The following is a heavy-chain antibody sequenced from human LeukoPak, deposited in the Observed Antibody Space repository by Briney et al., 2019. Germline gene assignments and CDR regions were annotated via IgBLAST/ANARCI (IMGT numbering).Heavy chain of an antibody. D-gene: IGHD3-9*01. Sequence: GASVKVSCKASGYTFTSYDINWVRQATGQGLEWMGWMNPNSGNTGYAQKFQGRVTMTRNTSISTAYMELSSLRSEDTAVYYCARGAADILTGPDGLSDDAFDIWGQGTMVTVSS. CDR2: MNPNSGNT. J-gene: IGHJ3*02. CDR3: ARGAADILTGPDGLSDDAFDI. V-gene: IGHV1-8*01. CDR1: GYTFTSYD.